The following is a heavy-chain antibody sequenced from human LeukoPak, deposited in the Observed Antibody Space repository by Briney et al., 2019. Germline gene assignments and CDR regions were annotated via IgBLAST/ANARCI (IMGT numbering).Heavy chain of an antibody. CDR1: GFTFSSYS. Sequence: GGSLRLSCAASGFTFSSYSMNWVRQAPGKGLEWVSYISTGSNTVYYADSVRGRFTISRDNAKNSLYLQMNSLRDEDTAVYYCARGRGYSGFRTAFDIWGPGARVTVSS. J-gene: IGHJ3*02. CDR3: ARGRGYSGFRTAFDI. V-gene: IGHV3-48*02. D-gene: IGHD5-12*01. CDR2: ISTGSNTV.